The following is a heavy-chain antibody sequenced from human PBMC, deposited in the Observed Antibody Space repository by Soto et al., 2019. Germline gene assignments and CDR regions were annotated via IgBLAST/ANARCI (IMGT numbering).Heavy chain of an antibody. CDR2: NNHSGST. V-gene: IGHV4-34*01. D-gene: IGHD2-15*01. CDR3: ARGKGYCSRGSCASHFDY. Sequence: QVQLQQWGAGLLKPSETLSLTCAVYGGSFSGYYWSWIRQPPGKRLEWLGENNHSGSTNYNPSLKSRVTISVATSKSQFSLKLSAVTAADTAVYYCARGKGYCSRGSCASHFDYWGQGTLVTVSS. J-gene: IGHJ4*02. CDR1: GGSFSGYY.